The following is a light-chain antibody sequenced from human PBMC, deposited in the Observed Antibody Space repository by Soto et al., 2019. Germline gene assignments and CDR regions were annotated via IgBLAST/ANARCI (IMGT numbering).Light chain of an antibody. Sequence: SVLTQPASVSGSPGQSITISCTGTRSDVVGYNYVSWYQQHPGKAPKLMIYDVSNRPSGVSNRFSGSKSGNTASLTISGLQAEDEADYYCSSYTRSSTLNVFGAGTKVTVL. CDR3: SSYTRSSTLNV. J-gene: IGLJ1*01. V-gene: IGLV2-14*01. CDR1: RSDVVGYNY. CDR2: DVS.